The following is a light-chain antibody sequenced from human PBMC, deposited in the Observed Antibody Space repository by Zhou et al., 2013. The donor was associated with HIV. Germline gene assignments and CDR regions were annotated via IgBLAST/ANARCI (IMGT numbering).Light chain of an antibody. V-gene: IGKV3-15*01. Sequence: ETVMTQSPATLSVSPGERATLSCRASQSVSSNLAWYQQKPGQAPRLLIYGASTRATGIPARFSGSGSGTEFTLTISSMQSEDFAVYYCQQYNNWPPSITFGQGTRL. CDR1: QSVSSN. J-gene: IGKJ5*01. CDR3: QQYNNWPPSIT. CDR2: GAS.